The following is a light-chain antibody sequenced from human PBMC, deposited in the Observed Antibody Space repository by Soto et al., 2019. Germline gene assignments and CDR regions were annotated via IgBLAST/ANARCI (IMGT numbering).Light chain of an antibody. CDR1: SSDVGGYNY. CDR2: EVS. CDR3: SSYTTRSTRV. J-gene: IGLJ2*01. V-gene: IGLV2-14*01. Sequence: QSVLTQPASVSGSPGQLITISCSGTSSDVGGYNYVSWYQQLPGKAPKLMIYEVSNRPSGVSNRFSGSKSGYTASLTISGLQAEDEADYYCSSYTTRSTRVFGGGTKLTVL.